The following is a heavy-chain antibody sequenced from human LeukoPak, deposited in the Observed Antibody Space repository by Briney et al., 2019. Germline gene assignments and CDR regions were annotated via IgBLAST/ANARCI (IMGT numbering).Heavy chain of an antibody. V-gene: IGHV4-59*01. CDR1: GGSISNYY. CDR2: IYYSGST. CDR3: ARDHSSSSEDY. J-gene: IGHJ4*02. Sequence: SETLSLTCTVSGGSISNYYWSWIRQPPGKGLEWVGYIYYSGSTNYNPSLRSRVTISVDTSKNQFSLKLSSVTAADTAVYYCARDHSSSSEDYWGQGTLVTVSS. D-gene: IGHD6-13*01.